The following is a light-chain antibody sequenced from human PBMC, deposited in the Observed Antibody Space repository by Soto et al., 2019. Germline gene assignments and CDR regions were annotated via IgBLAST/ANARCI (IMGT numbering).Light chain of an antibody. V-gene: IGKV3-20*01. CDR3: QQYSSSSYT. J-gene: IGKJ2*01. Sequence: EIVLTQSPGTLSLSPGERATLSCRASQSVGTNFLNWYQHKPGQAPRLVIFGASRRATGIPDRLSGSGSGTDFTLTISRLEPEDFAVYYCQQYSSSSYTFGQGTKLEIK. CDR2: GAS. CDR1: QSVGTNF.